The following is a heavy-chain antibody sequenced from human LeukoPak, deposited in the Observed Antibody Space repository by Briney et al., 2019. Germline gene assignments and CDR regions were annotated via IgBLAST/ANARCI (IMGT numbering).Heavy chain of an antibody. CDR1: GFTFRTYT. V-gene: IGHV3-30-3*01. CDR2: ISYDGYYK. CDR3: ASSGAVTDSFVH. J-gene: IGHJ5*02. D-gene: IGHD4-23*01. Sequence: GRSLRLSCAASGFTFRTYTMHWVRQAPGKGLEWVASISYDGYYKYYAESMKGPFIISRDNSKNTLYLQINSLRADDTAVYYCASSGAVTDSFVHWGEGTLVIVSS.